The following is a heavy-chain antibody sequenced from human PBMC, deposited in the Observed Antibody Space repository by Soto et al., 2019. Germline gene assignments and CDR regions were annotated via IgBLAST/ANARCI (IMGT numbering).Heavy chain of an antibody. D-gene: IGHD3-9*01. V-gene: IGHV1-8*01. Sequence: ASVKVSCKASGYTFTSYDINWVRQATGQGLEWMGWMNPNSGNTGYAQKFQGRVTMTRNTSISTAYMELSSLRSEDTAVYYCARAYYDILTGYRWRDAFDIWGQGTMVTVSS. CDR2: MNPNSGNT. CDR3: ARAYYDILTGYRWRDAFDI. J-gene: IGHJ3*02. CDR1: GYTFTSYD.